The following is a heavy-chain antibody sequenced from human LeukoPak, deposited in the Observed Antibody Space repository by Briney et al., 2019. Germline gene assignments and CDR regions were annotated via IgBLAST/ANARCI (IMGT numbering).Heavy chain of an antibody. CDR1: GFTFSSYS. J-gene: IGHJ4*02. CDR2: ISSSSSYI. D-gene: IGHD4-17*01. V-gene: IGHV3-21*01. CDR3: ARGTREGYGANY. Sequence: GGSLRLSCAASGFTFSSYSMNWVRQAPGKGLEWVSSISSSSSYIYYADSVKGRFTISRDNAKNSLYLQMNSLRAEDTAVYYCARGTREGYGANYWGQGTLVTVSS.